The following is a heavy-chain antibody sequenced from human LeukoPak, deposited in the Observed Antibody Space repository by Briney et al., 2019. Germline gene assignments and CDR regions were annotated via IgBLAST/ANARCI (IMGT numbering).Heavy chain of an antibody. V-gene: IGHV7-4-1*02. D-gene: IGHD5-18*01. CDR3: GAYSYAYYYYYGMDV. CDR2: INTNTGNP. Sequence: GASVKVSCKASGYTFTSYAMNWVRQAPGHGLEWMGWINTNTGNPTYAQGFTGRFVFSLDTSVSTACLQISSLKAEDTAVYYCGAYSYAYYYYYGMDVWGQGTTVTVSS. J-gene: IGHJ6*02. CDR1: GYTFTSYA.